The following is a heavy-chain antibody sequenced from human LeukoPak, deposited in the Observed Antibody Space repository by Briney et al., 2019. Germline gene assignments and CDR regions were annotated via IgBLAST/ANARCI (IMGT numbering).Heavy chain of an antibody. J-gene: IGHJ6*03. CDR3: AREGAASYYMDV. CDR1: GFTFSSYS. D-gene: IGHD6-13*01. Sequence: GGSLRLSCAASGFTFSSYSMNWVRQAPGKGLEWVSSISSSSSYIYYADSVKGRFTISRDNAKNSLYLQMNRLRAEDTAVYYCAREGAASYYMDVWGKGTTVTVSS. CDR2: ISSSSSYI. V-gene: IGHV3-21*01.